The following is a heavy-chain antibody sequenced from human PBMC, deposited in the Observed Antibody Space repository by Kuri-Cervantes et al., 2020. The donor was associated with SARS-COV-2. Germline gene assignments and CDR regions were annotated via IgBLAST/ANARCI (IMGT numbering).Heavy chain of an antibody. Sequence: LRLSCTVSGGSISSVYHYWSWIRQPPGKSLEWIGYIYYSGSTNYNTSLQRRVTISVDTSKNQLSLKLSSVTAAATAVYYCARGGRVVTAIIPLDPWGQGTLVTVSS. V-gene: IGHV4-30-4*01. J-gene: IGHJ5*02. D-gene: IGHD2-21*02. CDR2: IYYSGST. CDR3: ARGGRVVTAIIPLDP. CDR1: GGSISSVYHY.